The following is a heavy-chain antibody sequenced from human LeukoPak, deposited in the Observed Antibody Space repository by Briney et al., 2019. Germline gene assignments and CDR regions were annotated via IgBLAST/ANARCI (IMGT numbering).Heavy chain of an antibody. CDR1: GGSISFYY. CDR3: ARGWGNYYNVRDY. Sequence: SETLSLTCTVSGGSISFYYWGWIRQPPGKGLEWIGYIYDSRNTNYNPSLKSRVSMSVDTSKNQFSLRLRSVTAADTAVYYCARGWGNYYNVRDYWGQGTLVTVSS. J-gene: IGHJ4*02. D-gene: IGHD3-10*01. CDR2: IYDSRNT. V-gene: IGHV4-59*08.